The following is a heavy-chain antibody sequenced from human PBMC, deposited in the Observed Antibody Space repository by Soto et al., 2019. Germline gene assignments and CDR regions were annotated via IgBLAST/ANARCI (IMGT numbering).Heavy chain of an antibody. Sequence: QVQLQESGPGLVKPSQTLSLTCTVSGDSISSGGHYWSWIRQHPGKGLEWIGYINYSGSTNYNPSLKSRISISLDTSKNQFSLNVTSVTAADTAVYYCAREGSSWYGLFDFWGQGTLVTVSS. CDR2: INYSGST. CDR1: GDSISSGGHY. D-gene: IGHD6-13*01. V-gene: IGHV4-31*03. CDR3: AREGSSWYGLFDF. J-gene: IGHJ4*02.